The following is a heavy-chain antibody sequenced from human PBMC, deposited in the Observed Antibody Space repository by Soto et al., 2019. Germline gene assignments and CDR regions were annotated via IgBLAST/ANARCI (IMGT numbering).Heavy chain of an antibody. Sequence: SETLALTCTASGVSISSYYGRLPRQPPGKGLEWIGYIYYSGSTNYNPSLKSRVTISVDTSKNQFSLKLSSVTAADTAVYYCARDSTRRGACDIWGQGTTVTVSS. D-gene: IGHD1-1*01. CDR2: IYYSGST. J-gene: IGHJ3*02. V-gene: IGHV4-59*12. CDR3: ARDSTRRGACDI. CDR1: GVSISSYY.